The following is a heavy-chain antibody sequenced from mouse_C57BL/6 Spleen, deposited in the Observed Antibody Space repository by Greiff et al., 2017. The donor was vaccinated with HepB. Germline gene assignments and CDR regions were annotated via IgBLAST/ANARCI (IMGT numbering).Heavy chain of an antibody. Sequence: DVMLVESGGGLVQPGGSLKLSCAASGFTFSDYGMAWVRQAPRKGPEWVAFISNLAYSIYYADTVTGRFTISRENAKNTLYLEMSSLRSEDTAMYYCARHGNYGGAMDYWGQGTSVTVSS. CDR2: ISNLAYSI. V-gene: IGHV5-15*01. D-gene: IGHD2-1*01. CDR3: ARHGNYGGAMDY. CDR1: GFTFSDYG. J-gene: IGHJ4*01.